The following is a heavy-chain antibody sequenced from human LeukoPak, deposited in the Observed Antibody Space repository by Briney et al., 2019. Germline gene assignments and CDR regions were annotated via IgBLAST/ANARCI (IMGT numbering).Heavy chain of an antibody. D-gene: IGHD6-19*01. CDR3: ARSEQWLVPLDH. Sequence: SETLSLTCTVSGGSISSSSYYWGWIRQPPGKGLEWIGSIYYSGSTYYNTSLKSRVTISVDTSKNQFSLKLSSVTAADTAVYYCARSEQWLVPLDHWGQGTLVTVSS. J-gene: IGHJ4*02. CDR2: IYYSGST. CDR1: GGSISSSSYY. V-gene: IGHV4-39*07.